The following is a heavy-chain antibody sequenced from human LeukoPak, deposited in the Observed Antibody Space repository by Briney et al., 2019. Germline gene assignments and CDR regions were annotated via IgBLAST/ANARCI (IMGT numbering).Heavy chain of an antibody. CDR2: IGTAGDT. J-gene: IGHJ6*02. D-gene: IGHD2-15*01. V-gene: IGHV3-13*01. Sequence: PGGSLRLSCAASGFTFSSYDMHWVRQATGKGLEWVSAIGTAGDTYYPGSVKGRFTISRENAKNSLYLQMNSLRAGDTAVYYCARERAAGKYYGMDVWGQGTTVTVSS. CDR3: ARERAAGKYYGMDV. CDR1: GFTFSSYD.